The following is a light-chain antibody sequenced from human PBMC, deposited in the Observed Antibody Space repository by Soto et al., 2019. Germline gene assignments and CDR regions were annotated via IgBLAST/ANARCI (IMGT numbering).Light chain of an antibody. V-gene: IGKV1-33*01. CDR2: DAS. J-gene: IGKJ4*01. CDR1: QGIRNY. CDR3: QHYDDPPLS. Sequence: DIQMTQSPSSLSASVGDRVTITCQASQGIRNYLNWYQQKPGKAPKLLIYDASNLETGVPSRFSGSGSGTDFTFTISSLQPEDIATYYCQHYDDPPLSFGGGTKVESK.